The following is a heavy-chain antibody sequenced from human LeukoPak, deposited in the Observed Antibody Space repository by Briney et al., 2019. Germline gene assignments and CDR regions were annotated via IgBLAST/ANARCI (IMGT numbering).Heavy chain of an antibody. J-gene: IGHJ4*02. CDR3: ARAYDYFGVSFDY. CDR2: IHHSGST. D-gene: IGHD3-3*01. CDR1: VGSFSGYY. Sequence: SETLSLTCAVYVGSFSGYYWSWIRQPPGKGLEWIGEIHHSGSTNYNPSLKSRVTISVDTSKNQFSLKLSSVTAADTAVYYCARAYDYFGVSFDYWGQGTLVTVSS. V-gene: IGHV4-34*01.